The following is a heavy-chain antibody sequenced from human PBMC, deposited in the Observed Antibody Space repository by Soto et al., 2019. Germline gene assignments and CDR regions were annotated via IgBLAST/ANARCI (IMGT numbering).Heavy chain of an antibody. V-gene: IGHV3-33*01. D-gene: IGHD3-9*01. CDR2: IWYDGSNK. CDR1: GFTFSSYG. Sequence: QVQLVESGGGVVQPGGSLRLSCAASGFTFSSYGMHWVRQAPGKGLEWVAVIWYDGSNKYYADSVKGRFTISRDNSKNTLYLQMNSLRAEDTAVYYCARDKKRYFESYNWFDPWGQGTLVTVSS. CDR3: ARDKKRYFESYNWFDP. J-gene: IGHJ5*02.